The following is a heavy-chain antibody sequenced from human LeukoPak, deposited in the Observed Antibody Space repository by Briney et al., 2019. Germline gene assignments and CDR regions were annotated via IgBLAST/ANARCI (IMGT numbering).Heavy chain of an antibody. D-gene: IGHD6-6*01. CDR2: IKQDGSEN. V-gene: IGHV3-7*01. J-gene: IGHJ6*02. Sequence: GGSLRLSCAASGFTFSSYWMSWVRQAPGKGREWVANIKQDGSENYYVDSVKGRFTISRDNAKNSMYLQMNSLRAEDTAVYYCARDRIAARPLRGYYYYYGMDVWGQGTTVTVSS. CDR1: GFTFSSYW. CDR3: ARDRIAARPLRGYYYYYGMDV.